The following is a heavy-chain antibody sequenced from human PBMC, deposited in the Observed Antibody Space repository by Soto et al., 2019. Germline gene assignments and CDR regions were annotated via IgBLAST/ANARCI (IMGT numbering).Heavy chain of an antibody. D-gene: IGHD3-16*01. CDR1: GFTFSPYA. J-gene: IGHJ6*02. V-gene: IGHV3-23*01. Sequence: GGSLRLSCAASGFTFSPYAMTWVRQAPGKGLEWVSSISGSGGNTNYADSVKGRYTVSRDNSKRTLSLQMNSLTEEDTAIYYCAKGLRRLLRTQYYYGLDVWGRGTTVTVSS. CDR2: ISGSGGNT. CDR3: AKGLRRLLRTQYYYGLDV.